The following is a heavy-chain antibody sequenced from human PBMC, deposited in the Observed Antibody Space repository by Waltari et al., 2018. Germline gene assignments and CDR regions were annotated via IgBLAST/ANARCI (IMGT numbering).Heavy chain of an antibody. CDR3: ASMHGDYETENDY. CDR2: ISPIFGTA. D-gene: IGHD4-17*01. CDR1: GGTFSSYA. V-gene: IGHV1-69*01. Sequence: QVQLVQSGAEVKKPGSSVKVSCKASGGTFSSYAISWVRQAPGQGLEWMGGISPIFGTANYAQEFQGRVTMTADESTSTAYMELSSLRSEDTAVYYCASMHGDYETENDYWGQGTLVTVSS. J-gene: IGHJ4*02.